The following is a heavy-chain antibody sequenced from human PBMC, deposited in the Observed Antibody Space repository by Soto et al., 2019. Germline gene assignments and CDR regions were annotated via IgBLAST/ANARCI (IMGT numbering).Heavy chain of an antibody. CDR2: IHNSGST. D-gene: IGHD3-22*01. CDR1: GGSISSGGYY. J-gene: IGHJ4*02. Sequence: PSETVSLTCTVSGGSISSGGYYWSWIRHHPGKGLEWIGYIHNSGSTYYNPSLNSRVTMSLDTSKNHFSLNLNSVTAADTAVYYCATAGSSGYYLKSWGQGTLVTVSS. V-gene: IGHV4-31*03. CDR3: ATAGSSGYYLKS.